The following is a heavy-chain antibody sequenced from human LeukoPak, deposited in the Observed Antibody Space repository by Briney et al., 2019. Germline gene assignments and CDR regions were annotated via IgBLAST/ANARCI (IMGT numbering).Heavy chain of an antibody. CDR1: GFTFSSYA. CDR3: AKAHRQYSSSSPVGY. V-gene: IGHV3-23*01. D-gene: IGHD6-6*01. Sequence: GGSLRLSCAASGFTFSSYAMSWVRQAPGKGLEWVSAISGSGGSTYYADSVKGRFTISRDNSKNTLYLQMNSLRAEDTAVYYCAKAHRQYSSSSPVGYWGQGTLVTVSS. J-gene: IGHJ4*02. CDR2: ISGSGGST.